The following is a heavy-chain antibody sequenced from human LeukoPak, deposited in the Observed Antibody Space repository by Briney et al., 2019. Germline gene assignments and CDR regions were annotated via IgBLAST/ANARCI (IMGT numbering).Heavy chain of an antibody. D-gene: IGHD3-22*01. CDR1: GGSISSYY. V-gene: IGHV4-59*01. J-gene: IGHJ4*02. CDR2: IYYSGST. CDR3: ARSSPSYYYDSIPHFDY. Sequence: PSETLSLTCAVSGGSISSYYWSWIRQPPGKGLEWIGYIYYSGSTNYNPSLKSRVTISVDTSKNQFSLKLSSVTAADTAVYYCARSSPSYYYDSIPHFDYWGQGTLVTVSS.